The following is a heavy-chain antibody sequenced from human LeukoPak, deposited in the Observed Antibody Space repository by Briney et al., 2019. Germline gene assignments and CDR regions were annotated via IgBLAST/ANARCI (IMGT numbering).Heavy chain of an antibody. D-gene: IGHD3-16*01. J-gene: IGHJ6*02. CDR2: IKQDGSEK. Sequence: GGSLRLSCAASGFTFRSYWMSWVRQAPGKGLEWVANIKQDGSEKSYVDSVKGRFTISRDNAKNSLYLQMNSLRAEDTASYYCAKDLGYYTMDVWGQGTTVTVSS. CDR1: GFTFRSYW. CDR3: AKDLGYYTMDV. V-gene: IGHV3-7*03.